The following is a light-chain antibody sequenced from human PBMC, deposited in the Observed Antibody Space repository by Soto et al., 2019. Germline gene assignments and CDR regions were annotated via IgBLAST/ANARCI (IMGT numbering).Light chain of an antibody. J-gene: IGKJ3*01. CDR3: QQYNEWPFT. CDR1: QNVNSN. CDR2: GAS. Sequence: EMVLTQSPATLSVSPGERATLSCRASQNVNSNLAWYQHKPGQAPRLLIYGASTRASGIPARFSGSGSGTEFTLTVSRLQSEDFAVYYCQQYNEWPFTFGPGTKVDIK. V-gene: IGKV3-15*01.